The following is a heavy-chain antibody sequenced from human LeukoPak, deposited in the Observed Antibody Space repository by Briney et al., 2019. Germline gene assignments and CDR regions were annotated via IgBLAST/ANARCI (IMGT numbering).Heavy chain of an antibody. Sequence: PGGSLRLSCAASGFTFSSYWMSWVRQAPGKGLEWVANIKQDGSEKYYVDSVKGRFTISRDNAKNSLYLQMNSLRAEDTAVYYCARYTEGITIFGVVIYYYYMDVWGKGTTVTVSS. V-gene: IGHV3-7*01. CDR2: IKQDGSEK. J-gene: IGHJ6*03. CDR3: ARYTEGITIFGVVIYYYYMDV. D-gene: IGHD3-3*01. CDR1: GFTFSSYW.